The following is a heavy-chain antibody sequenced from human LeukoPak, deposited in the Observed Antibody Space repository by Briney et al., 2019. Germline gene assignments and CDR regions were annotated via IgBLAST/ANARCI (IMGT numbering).Heavy chain of an antibody. Sequence: SETLSLTCTVSGGSISSYYWSWIRQPPGKGLDWIGYIYYSGSTNYNPSLKSRVTISVDTSKTQFSLKLSSVTAADTAVYYCARHYYYGSGSYPYYFDYWGQGTLVTVSS. J-gene: IGHJ4*02. CDR3: ARHYYYGSGSYPYYFDY. CDR1: GGSISSYY. CDR2: IYYSGST. D-gene: IGHD3-10*01. V-gene: IGHV4-59*08.